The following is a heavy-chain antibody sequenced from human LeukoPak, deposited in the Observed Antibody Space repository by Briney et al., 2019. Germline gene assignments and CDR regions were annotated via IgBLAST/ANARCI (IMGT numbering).Heavy chain of an antibody. CDR2: ISSSSSYI. J-gene: IGHJ4*02. Sequence: PGGSLRLSCAASGFTFSSYRMNWVRQAPGKGLEWVSSISSSSSYIYHTESVKGRFTISRDNAKNSLDLQMNSLRAEDTAVYYCARDGSQYSSSWHGDYWGQGTLVTVSS. CDR1: GFTFSSYR. CDR3: ARDGSQYSSSWHGDY. D-gene: IGHD6-13*01. V-gene: IGHV3-21*01.